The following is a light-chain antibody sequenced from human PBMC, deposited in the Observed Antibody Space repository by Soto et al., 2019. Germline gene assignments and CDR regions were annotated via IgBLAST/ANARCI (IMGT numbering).Light chain of an antibody. CDR2: GAS. Sequence: EIVLTQSPGTLSLSPGERATLSCRASQSVSSSYLAWYQQKPGQAPRLLIYGASSRATGIPERFSGSGSGTDFTLTISRLEPEDFAVYYCHQYGSSPTFGQGTKVEIK. J-gene: IGKJ1*01. CDR1: QSVSSSY. CDR3: HQYGSSPT. V-gene: IGKV3-20*01.